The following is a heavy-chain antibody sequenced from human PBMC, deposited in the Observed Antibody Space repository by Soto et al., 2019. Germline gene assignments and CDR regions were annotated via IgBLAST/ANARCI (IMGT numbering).Heavy chain of an antibody. D-gene: IGHD3-22*01. CDR3: ARDSIVVVSTPYGMDV. V-gene: IGHV1-69*13. CDR1: GRTFSSYA. Sequence: GASEKASSKASGRTFSSYAITCVRQSPGESLDCMGGIIPIFGTANYAQKFQGRVPITADESTSTAYMELSSLRSEDTAVYSCARDSIVVVSTPYGMDVWGQGTTVTVSS. CDR2: IIPIFGTA. J-gene: IGHJ6*02.